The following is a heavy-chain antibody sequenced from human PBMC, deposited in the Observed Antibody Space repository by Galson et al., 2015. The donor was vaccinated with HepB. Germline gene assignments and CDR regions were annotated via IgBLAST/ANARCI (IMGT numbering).Heavy chain of an antibody. CDR2: MNSDGSTI. CDR3: ARAGYYRFDY. Sequence: SLRLSCATSGFTFSSFWMPWVRQAPGEGLVWVSRMNSDGSTIDYADSVRGRFTISRDNTKNTLYLQMNSLRAEDTAVYYCARAGYYRFDYCGQGTLVTVSS. J-gene: IGHJ4*02. D-gene: IGHD2/OR15-2a*01. V-gene: IGHV3-74*01. CDR1: GFTFSSFW.